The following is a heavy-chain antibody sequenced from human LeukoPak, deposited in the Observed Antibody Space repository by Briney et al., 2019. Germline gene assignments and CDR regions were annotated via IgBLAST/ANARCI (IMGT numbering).Heavy chain of an antibody. V-gene: IGHV4-34*01. J-gene: IGHJ4*02. CDR3: ARDPPVFFGSGSDRGYFDY. D-gene: IGHD3-10*01. Sequence: SETLSLTCAVYGGSFSGYYWSWIRQPPGKGLEWIGSIYYSGSTYYNPSLKSRVTISVDTSKNQFSLKLSSVTAADTAIYYCARDPPVFFGSGSDRGYFDYWGQGTLVTVSS. CDR2: IYYSGST. CDR1: GGSFSGYY.